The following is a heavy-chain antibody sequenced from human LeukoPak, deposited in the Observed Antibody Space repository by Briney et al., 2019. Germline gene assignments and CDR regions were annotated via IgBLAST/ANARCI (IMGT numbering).Heavy chain of an antibody. CDR2: TYHSGST. V-gene: IGHV4-4*02. D-gene: IGHD3-22*01. CDR1: GGSIKSNNW. Sequence: PSETLSLTCAVSGGSIKSNNWWSWVRQPPGKGLEWIGETYHSGSTNYNPSLESRVTVSVDKSKNQFSLKLSSVTAADTAVYYCARIKNYYDSSGYDYWGQGTLVTVSS. CDR3: ARIKNYYDSSGYDY. J-gene: IGHJ4*02.